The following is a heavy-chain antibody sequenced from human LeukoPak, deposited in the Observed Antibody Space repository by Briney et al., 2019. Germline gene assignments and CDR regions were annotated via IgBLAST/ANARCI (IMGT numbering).Heavy chain of an antibody. CDR2: IYPGDSDT. Sequence: GESLKISCKGSGHSFTTYWIGWVRQMPGKGLEWMGIIYPGDSDTRYSPSFQGQVTISADKSISTAYLQWSSLKASDTAMYYCARPLIYSSGWYGLGYWGQGTLVTVSS. CDR3: ARPLIYSSGWYGLGY. D-gene: IGHD6-19*01. CDR1: GHSFTTYW. J-gene: IGHJ4*02. V-gene: IGHV5-51*01.